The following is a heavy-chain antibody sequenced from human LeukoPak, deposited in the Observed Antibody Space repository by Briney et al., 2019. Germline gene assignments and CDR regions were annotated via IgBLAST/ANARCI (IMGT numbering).Heavy chain of an antibody. Sequence: SETLSLTCAVYGGSFSGYYWSWIRQPPGKGLEWIGEINHSGSTNYNPSLKSRVTISVDTSKNQFSLKLSSVTATDTAVYYCARGSKDIVVVPAANADKRDFDYWGQGTLVTVSS. J-gene: IGHJ4*02. D-gene: IGHD2-2*01. CDR2: INHSGST. V-gene: IGHV4-34*01. CDR1: GGSFSGYY. CDR3: ARGSKDIVVVPAANADKRDFDY.